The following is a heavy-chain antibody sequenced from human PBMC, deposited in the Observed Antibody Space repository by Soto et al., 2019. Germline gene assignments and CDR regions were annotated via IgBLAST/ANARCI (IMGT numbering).Heavy chain of an antibody. V-gene: IGHV1-69*13. J-gene: IGHJ5*02. CDR1: GGTFSSYA. D-gene: IGHD2-2*01. Sequence: ASVKVSCKASGGTFSSYAISWVRQAPGQGLEWMGGIIPIFGTASYAQKFQGRVTITADESTSTAYMELSSLRSEDTAVYYCARDFCSSTSCRKRWFDPWGQGTLVTVS. CDR3: ARDFCSSTSCRKRWFDP. CDR2: IIPIFGTA.